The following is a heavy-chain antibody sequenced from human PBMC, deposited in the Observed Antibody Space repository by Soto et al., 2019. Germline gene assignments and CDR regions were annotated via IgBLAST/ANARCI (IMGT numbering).Heavy chain of an antibody. CDR1: GYSFTSYW. D-gene: IGHD3-22*01. CDR3: ARLDYYDSSGYYRYYGMEV. J-gene: IGHJ6*02. Sequence: GESLKISCKGSGYSFTSYWIGWVRQMPGKGLEWMGIIYPGDSDTRYSPSFQGQVTISADKSISTAYLQWSSLKASDTAMYYCARLDYYDSSGYYRYYGMEVWGQGTTVTVSS. V-gene: IGHV5-51*01. CDR2: IYPGDSDT.